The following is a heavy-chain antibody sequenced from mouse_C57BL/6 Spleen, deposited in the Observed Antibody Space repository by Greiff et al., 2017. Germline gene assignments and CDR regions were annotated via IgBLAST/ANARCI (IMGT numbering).Heavy chain of an antibody. V-gene: IGHV1-64*01. CDR2: IHPNSGST. CDR1: GYTFTSYW. Sequence: QVQLQQPGAELVKPGASVKLSCKASGYTFTSYWMPWVKQRPGQGLEWIGMIHPNSGSTNYNEKFKSKATLTVDKSSSTAYMQLSSLTSEDSAVYYCAVYYGYDEGDYYAMDYWGQGTSVTVSS. CDR3: AVYYGYDEGDYYAMDY. J-gene: IGHJ4*01. D-gene: IGHD2-2*01.